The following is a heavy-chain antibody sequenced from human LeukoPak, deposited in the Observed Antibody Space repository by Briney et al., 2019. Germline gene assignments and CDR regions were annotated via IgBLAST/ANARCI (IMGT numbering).Heavy chain of an antibody. J-gene: IGHJ3*02. V-gene: IGHV3-21*01. CDR1: GFTFSSYN. CDR2: ISSSSSYI. CDR3: ARIYEAFDI. Sequence: GGALRLSFAASGFTFSSYNMNWVRQAPGKGVEWVSSISSSSSYIYYADSVKGRFTISRDNAKNSLYLQMNSLRAEDTAVYYCARIYEAFDIWGQGTMVTVSS.